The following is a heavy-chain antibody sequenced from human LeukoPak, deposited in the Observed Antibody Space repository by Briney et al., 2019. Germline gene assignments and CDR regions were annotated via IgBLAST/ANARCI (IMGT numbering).Heavy chain of an antibody. J-gene: IGHJ4*02. Sequence: GGSLSLSCAASGFTFSSYWMHWVRQGPGKGLVWVSRINSDGGSTTYADSVKGRFTISRDNAKNTLYLQMNSLRAEDTAVYYCARDPSGEYGDYFDYWGQGTLVTVSS. CDR1: GFTFSSYW. D-gene: IGHD2/OR15-2a*01. V-gene: IGHV3-74*01. CDR3: ARDPSGEYGDYFDY. CDR2: INSDGGST.